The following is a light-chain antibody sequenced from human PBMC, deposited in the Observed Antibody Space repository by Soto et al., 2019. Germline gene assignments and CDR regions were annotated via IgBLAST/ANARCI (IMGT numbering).Light chain of an antibody. V-gene: IGLV2-14*01. Sequence: SALTQPVSVAGSPGQSITISCTGTGSDVGGYNYVSWYQQHPGKAPKLMIYDVSNRPSGVSNRFSGSKSGNTASLTISGLQAEDEADYYCSSYTSSSTEVFGTGTKLTVL. J-gene: IGLJ1*01. CDR2: DVS. CDR1: GSDVGGYNY. CDR3: SSYTSSSTEV.